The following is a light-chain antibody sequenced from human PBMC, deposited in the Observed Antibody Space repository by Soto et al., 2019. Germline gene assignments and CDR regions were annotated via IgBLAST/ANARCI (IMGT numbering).Light chain of an antibody. V-gene: IGKV3-15*01. CDR2: GAS. J-gene: IGKJ5*01. CDR3: QQYNNWPPT. Sequence: EIVMTQSPATLSVSPGERATLSCRASQSVSGNLAWYQQKPGQAPRLLIYGASTRATGIQARFSGSGSGTDFTLTISSLQSEDFALYYCQQYNNWPPTFGQGTRLEIK. CDR1: QSVSGN.